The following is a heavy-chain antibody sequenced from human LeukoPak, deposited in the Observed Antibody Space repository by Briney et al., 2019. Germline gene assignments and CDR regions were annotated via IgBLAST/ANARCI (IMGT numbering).Heavy chain of an antibody. CDR1: GFTFDDYG. CDR2: INWNGGGT. J-gene: IGHJ1*01. Sequence: PGGSLRLSCAASGFTFDDYGMSWVRHAPGKGLEWVSGINWNGGGTGYADSVKGRFTISRDNAKNSLYLQMNSLRAEDTALYYCASIKLGSAEYFQHWGQGTLVTVSS. V-gene: IGHV3-20*04. CDR3: ASIKLGSAEYFQH. D-gene: IGHD3-16*01.